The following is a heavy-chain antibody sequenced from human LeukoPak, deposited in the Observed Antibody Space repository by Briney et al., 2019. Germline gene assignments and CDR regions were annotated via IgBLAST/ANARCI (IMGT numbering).Heavy chain of an antibody. CDR1: GYTFSSYA. Sequence: GGSLRLSCAASGYTFSSYAMSWVRQAPGKGLEWVSPISGSGSSTYYADSVKGRFTISRDNSKNTLYLQMNSLRAEDTAVYYCAKGVAVASPYYFDYWGQGTLVTVSS. J-gene: IGHJ4*02. D-gene: IGHD6-19*01. CDR3: AKGVAVASPYYFDY. CDR2: ISGSGSST. V-gene: IGHV3-23*01.